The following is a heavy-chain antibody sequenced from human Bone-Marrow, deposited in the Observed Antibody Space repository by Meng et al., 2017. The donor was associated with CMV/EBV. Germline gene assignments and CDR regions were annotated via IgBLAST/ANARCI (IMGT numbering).Heavy chain of an antibody. Sequence: CKASGYTFNKLGISGVRQAPGQVPEWMGVISPYNGQTNSAQKFQVRVTMTTDTYTNTAYVELRTLRSDDTAMYYCARDPGSARGFDPWGQGTLVTVSS. D-gene: IGHD6-25*01. CDR3: ARDPGSARGFDP. V-gene: IGHV1-18*01. CDR1: GYTFNKLG. J-gene: IGHJ5*02. CDR2: ISPYNGQT.